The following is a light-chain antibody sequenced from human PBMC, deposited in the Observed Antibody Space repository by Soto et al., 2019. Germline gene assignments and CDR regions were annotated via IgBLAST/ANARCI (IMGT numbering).Light chain of an antibody. J-gene: IGKJ1*01. CDR2: TTS. CDR3: QHYKDYSWT. CDR1: QSIIRW. V-gene: IGKV1-5*03. Sequence: DIHLTQSPSPLSASVGDRITITCRASQSIIRWWAWYQQKPGKAPKLLIYTTSSLESGVPSRFSGSGSGTEFTLNISSLQPDDFATYYCQHYKDYSWTFGQGTKVEIK.